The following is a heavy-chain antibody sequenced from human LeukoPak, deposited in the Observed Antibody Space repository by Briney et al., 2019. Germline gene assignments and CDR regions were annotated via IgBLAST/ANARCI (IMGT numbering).Heavy chain of an antibody. CDR3: ARALLPYSSSLIDY. V-gene: IGHV4-59*01. J-gene: IGHJ4*02. CDR2: IYYSGST. CDR1: GGSISSYY. D-gene: IGHD6-6*01. Sequence: SETLSLTCTVSGGSISSYYWSWIRQPPGKGLEWIGYIYYSGSTNYNPSLKSRVTISVDTSKNQFSLKLSSVTAADTAVYYCARALLPYSSSLIDYWGQGTLVTVSS.